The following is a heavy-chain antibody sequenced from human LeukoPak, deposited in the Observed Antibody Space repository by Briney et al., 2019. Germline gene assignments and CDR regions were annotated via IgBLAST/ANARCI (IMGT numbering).Heavy chain of an antibody. Sequence: PGGSLRLSCAASGFTFSSYWMSWVRQAPGKGLEWVANIKQDGSEKYYVDSVKGRFTISRDNAKNSLYLQMNSLRAEDTAVYYCARSVRYFDWLRVVGLYYYYMDVWGKGTTVTVSS. V-gene: IGHV3-7*01. CDR2: IKQDGSEK. CDR3: ARSVRYFDWLRVVGLYYYYMDV. CDR1: GFTFSSYW. J-gene: IGHJ6*03. D-gene: IGHD3-9*01.